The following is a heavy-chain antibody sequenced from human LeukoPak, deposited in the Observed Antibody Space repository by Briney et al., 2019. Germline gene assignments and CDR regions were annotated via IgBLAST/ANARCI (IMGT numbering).Heavy chain of an antibody. J-gene: IGHJ6*03. Sequence: GGSLRLSCAASGFTFSSYSMNWVRQAPGKGLEWVSSISSSSSYIYYADSVKGRFTISRDNAKNSLYLQMNSLRAEDTAVYYCARDGGPYYCMDVWGKGTTVTISS. CDR2: ISSSSSYI. V-gene: IGHV3-21*01. D-gene: IGHD3-16*01. CDR1: GFTFSSYS. CDR3: ARDGGPYYCMDV.